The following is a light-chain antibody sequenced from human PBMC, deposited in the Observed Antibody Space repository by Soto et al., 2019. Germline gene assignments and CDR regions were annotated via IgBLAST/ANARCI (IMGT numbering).Light chain of an antibody. Sequence: EIVMTQSPATLSVSPGEKATLSCRASQTVGNNLAWYQQKPGQAPRLLIYFASTRATGIPARFSGSGSGTEFTFTISSLQSEDFAVYYCQQYNKWPLTFGGGTKVETK. CDR2: FAS. CDR3: QQYNKWPLT. CDR1: QTVGNN. V-gene: IGKV3-15*01. J-gene: IGKJ4*01.